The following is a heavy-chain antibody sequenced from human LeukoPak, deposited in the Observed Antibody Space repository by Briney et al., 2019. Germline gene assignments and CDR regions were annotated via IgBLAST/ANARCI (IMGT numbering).Heavy chain of an antibody. CDR1: GYTFTDYY. Sequence: ASVNVSCKASGYTFTDYYVHWVRQAPGQGLEWMGWINPNSGGTDYAQKFQGRVTMTKDTSISTAYMELSRLTSDDTAVYFCARGSVDYWGQGTLLTVSS. CDR2: INPNSGGT. V-gene: IGHV1-2*02. CDR3: ARGSVDY. J-gene: IGHJ4*02.